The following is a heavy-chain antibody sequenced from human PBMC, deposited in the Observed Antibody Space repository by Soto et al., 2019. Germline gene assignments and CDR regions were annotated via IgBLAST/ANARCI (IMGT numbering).Heavy chain of an antibody. CDR2: IYSGGST. CDR1: GFTVSSNY. Sequence: LRLSCAASGFTVSSNYMSWVRQAPGKGLEWVSVIYSGGSTYYADSVKGRFSISRDNHKKTLYLQMNSLRAEDTAVYKCAKDGDSITRNKPLDYWGQGTLVTVSS. D-gene: IGHD2-2*01. V-gene: IGHV3-53*05. J-gene: IGHJ4*02. CDR3: AKDGDSITRNKPLDY.